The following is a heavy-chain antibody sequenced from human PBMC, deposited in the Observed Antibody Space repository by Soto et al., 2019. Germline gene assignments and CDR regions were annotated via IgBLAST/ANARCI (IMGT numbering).Heavy chain of an antibody. V-gene: IGHV3-48*04. CDR3: ASSLLTPFDY. CDR1: GFTFSSYS. Sequence: QPGGSLRLSCAASGFTFSSYSMNWVRQAPGKGLEWVSYISSSSSTIYYADSVKGRFTISRDNAKSTLYLQMNSLRAEDTAVYYCASSLLTPFDYWGQGTLVTVSS. CDR2: ISSSSSTI. J-gene: IGHJ4*02. D-gene: IGHD7-27*01.